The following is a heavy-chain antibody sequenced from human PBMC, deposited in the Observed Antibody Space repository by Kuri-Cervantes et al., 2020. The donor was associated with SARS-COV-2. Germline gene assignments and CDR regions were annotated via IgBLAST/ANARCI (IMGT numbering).Heavy chain of an antibody. D-gene: IGHD2-2*02. Sequence: SETLSLTCSVSGGSMSNSFWSWVRQPPGKGLEWIGRIYTRGSTNYNPSLKSRVTISVDTSKNQFSLKLSSVTAADTAVYYCASYCSSTSCYTGLDYWGQGTLVTVSS. CDR2: IYTRGST. J-gene: IGHJ4*02. V-gene: IGHV4-4*08. CDR3: ASYCSSTSCYTGLDY. CDR1: GGSMSNSF.